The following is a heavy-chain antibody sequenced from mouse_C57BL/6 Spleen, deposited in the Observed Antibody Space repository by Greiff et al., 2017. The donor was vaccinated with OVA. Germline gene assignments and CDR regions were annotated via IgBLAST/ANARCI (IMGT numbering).Heavy chain of an antibody. CDR2: IYPGDGDT. J-gene: IGHJ3*01. Sequence: QVQLKESGAELVKPGASVKISCKASGYAFSSYWMNWVKQRPGKGLEWIGQIYPGDGDTNYNGKLKGKATLPADNSSSTAYMQLSSLTSEDSAVDCCARAFYDDYDGAWFAYWGQGTLVTVSA. V-gene: IGHV1-80*01. CDR1: GYAFSSYW. D-gene: IGHD2-4*01. CDR3: ARAFYDDYDGAWFAY.